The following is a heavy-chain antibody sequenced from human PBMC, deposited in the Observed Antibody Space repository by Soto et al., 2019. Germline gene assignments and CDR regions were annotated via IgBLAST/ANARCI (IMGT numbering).Heavy chain of an antibody. CDR2: ISSSGGTI. J-gene: IGHJ4*02. CDR3: ARLGALSGYPHQTYYFDY. Sequence: PGGSLRLSCAASGFTFSDYYMSWIRQAPGKGLEWVSYISSSGGTIYYADSVKGRFTISRDNAKNSLYLQMNSLRAEDTAVYYCARLGALSGYPHQTYYFDYWGQGTMVTVSS. CDR1: GFTFSDYY. V-gene: IGHV3-11*01. D-gene: IGHD5-12*01.